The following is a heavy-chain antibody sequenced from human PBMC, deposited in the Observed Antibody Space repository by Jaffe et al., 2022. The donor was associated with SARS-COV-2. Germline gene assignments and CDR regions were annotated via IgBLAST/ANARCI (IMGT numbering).Heavy chain of an antibody. V-gene: IGHV3-7*04. D-gene: IGHD3-16*01. Sequence: EVQLVESGGGRVQPGGSLRLSCAASGFPFNAYWMSWVRQAPGKGLEWVANIEGDGSERYYLDSVRGRFTTSRDNAKSTLFLHMNSLRVEDTAVYYCARVFVWGSYGEHIYYDLWGQGTLVTVSS. CDR3: ARVFVWGSYGEHIYYDL. CDR2: IEGDGSER. CDR1: GFPFNAYW. J-gene: IGHJ4*02.